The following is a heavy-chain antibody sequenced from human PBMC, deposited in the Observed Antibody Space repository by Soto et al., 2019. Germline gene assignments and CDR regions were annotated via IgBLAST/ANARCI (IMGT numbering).Heavy chain of an antibody. V-gene: IGHV3-33*01. D-gene: IGHD3-10*01. CDR3: ARGGSPYDTFDI. J-gene: IGHJ3*02. CDR1: GFTFSSYG. Sequence: GGSLRLSCAASGFTFSSYGMHWVRQAPGKGLEWVAVIWYDGSNKYYADSVKGRFTISRDNSKNTLFLQMNSLRAEDTAVYYCARGGSPYDTFDIWGQGTLVTVSS. CDR2: IWYDGSNK.